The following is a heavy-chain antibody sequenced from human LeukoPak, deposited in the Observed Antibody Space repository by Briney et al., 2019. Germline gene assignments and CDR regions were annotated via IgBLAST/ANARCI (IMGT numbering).Heavy chain of an antibody. Sequence: PGGSLRLSCAASGFTFSDYYMSWIRQAPGKGLEWVSYISSSGSTIYYADSVKGRFTISRDNAKNSLYLQMNSLRAEDTAVYYRARDSRIVVVPAAPYYYYYGMDVWGQGTTVTVSS. D-gene: IGHD2-2*01. CDR2: ISSSGSTI. V-gene: IGHV3-11*01. CDR3: ARDSRIVVVPAAPYYYYYGMDV. CDR1: GFTFSDYY. J-gene: IGHJ6*02.